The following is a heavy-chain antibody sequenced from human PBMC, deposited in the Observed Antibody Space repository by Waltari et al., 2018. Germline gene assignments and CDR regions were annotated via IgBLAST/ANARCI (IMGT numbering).Heavy chain of an antibody. CDR1: GYTFTNYP. V-gene: IGHV1-3*01. Sequence: QVQLVQSGAEVKKPGASVKVSCKASGYTFTNYPMHWVRQAPGHRLEWMGWINEGNGNTKYSQKFQSRVTITRDTSASTAYMELSSLRSEDTAVYYCARYRQWLVSGSCFYYGMDVWGQGTTVTVSS. J-gene: IGHJ6*02. D-gene: IGHD6-19*01. CDR3: ARYRQWLVSGSCFYYGMDV. CDR2: INEGNGNT.